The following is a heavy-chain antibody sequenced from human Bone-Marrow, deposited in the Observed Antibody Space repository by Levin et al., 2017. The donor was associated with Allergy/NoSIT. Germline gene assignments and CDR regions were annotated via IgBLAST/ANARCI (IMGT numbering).Heavy chain of an antibody. CDR1: GYTFTSYD. CDR3: ARATSSSWYVHYYYGMDV. D-gene: IGHD6-13*01. Sequence: ASVKVSCKASGYTFTSYDINWVRQATGQGLEWMGWMNPNSGNTGYAQKFQGRVTMTRNTSISTAYMELSSLRSEDTAVYYCARATSSSWYVHYYYGMDVWGQGTTVTVSS. V-gene: IGHV1-8*01. CDR2: MNPNSGNT. J-gene: IGHJ6*02.